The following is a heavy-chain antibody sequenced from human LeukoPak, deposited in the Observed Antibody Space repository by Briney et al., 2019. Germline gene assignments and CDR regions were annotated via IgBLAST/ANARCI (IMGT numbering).Heavy chain of an antibody. J-gene: IGHJ6*02. D-gene: IGHD2-2*01. V-gene: IGHV1-18*01. CDR2: ISAYNGNT. CDR3: ARESCSTSCYGMDV. Sequence: ASVKVSCKASGYTFTSYGISWVRQAPGQGLEWMGWISAYNGNTNYAQKLRGRVTMTTDTSTSTAYMELRSLRSDDTAVYYCARESCSTSCYGMDVWGQGTTVTVSS. CDR1: GYTFTSYG.